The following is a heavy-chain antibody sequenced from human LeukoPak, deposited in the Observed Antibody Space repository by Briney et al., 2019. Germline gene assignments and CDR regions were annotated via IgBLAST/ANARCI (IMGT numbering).Heavy chain of an antibody. CDR2: ISGSGGST. CDR3: AKERDKRAAAGQFDY. CDR1: GFTFSSYG. V-gene: IGHV3-23*01. Sequence: GGTLRLSCAASGFTFSSYGMSWARQAPGKGLEWVSAISGSGGSTYYADSVKGRFTVSRDNSKNTLYLQMNSLRAEDTAVYYCAKERDKRAAAGQFDYWGQGTLVTVSS. D-gene: IGHD6-13*01. J-gene: IGHJ4*02.